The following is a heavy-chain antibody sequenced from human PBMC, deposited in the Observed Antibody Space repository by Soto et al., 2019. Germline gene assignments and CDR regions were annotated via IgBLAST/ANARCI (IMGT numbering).Heavy chain of an antibody. Sequence: GGSLRLSCAASGFTFSSYAMHWVRQAPGKGLEWVAVISYDGSNKYYADSVKGRFTISRDNSKNTLYLQMNSLRAEDTAVYYCARSYSSRNYYYYGMDVWGQGTTVTVSS. V-gene: IGHV3-30-3*01. J-gene: IGHJ6*02. CDR1: GFTFSSYA. CDR3: ARSYSSRNYYYYGMDV. D-gene: IGHD6-13*01. CDR2: ISYDGSNK.